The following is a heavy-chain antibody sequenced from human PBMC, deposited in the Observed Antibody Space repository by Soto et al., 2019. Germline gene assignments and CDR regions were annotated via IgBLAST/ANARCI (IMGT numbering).Heavy chain of an antibody. CDR3: ARDNGMAGSFDP. CDR1: GFTFSSYS. D-gene: IGHD2-8*01. J-gene: IGHJ5*02. CDR2: ITGSSGVT. V-gene: IGHV3-48*02. Sequence: GGSLRLSCAASGFTFSSYSMNWARQAPGKGLEWVAYITGSSGVTYYADSVKGRFTISRDNARNSLHLQMKRLRDEDTAVYYCARDNGMAGSFDPWGQGTLVTVS.